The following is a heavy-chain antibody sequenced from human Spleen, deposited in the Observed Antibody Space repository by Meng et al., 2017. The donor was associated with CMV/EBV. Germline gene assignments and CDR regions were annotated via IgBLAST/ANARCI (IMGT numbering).Heavy chain of an antibody. CDR2: INPNNDDT. Sequence: TAHFIQWVRQAPGQGLEWMGWINPNNDDTGYAQKFQGRVTMSRDTSISTAYMELHRLRSDDTAVYYCARLERGRYDILTGHKGHWFDPWGQGTLVTVSS. V-gene: IGHV1-2*02. J-gene: IGHJ5*02. CDR1: TAHF. CDR3: ARLERGRYDILTGHKGHWFDP. D-gene: IGHD3-9*01.